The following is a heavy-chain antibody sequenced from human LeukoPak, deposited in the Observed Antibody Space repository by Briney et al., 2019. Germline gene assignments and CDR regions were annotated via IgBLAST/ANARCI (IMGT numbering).Heavy chain of an antibody. J-gene: IGHJ4*02. D-gene: IGHD1-20*01. Sequence: GGSLRLSCAASGFTFSNYWVYWVRQVPGKGLVWVSRISPDGKDTSHADSVKGRFTISRDNAKNTLYLQMNSLRAEDTAVYYCATYNWEYEADYWGQGTLVTVSS. V-gene: IGHV3-74*01. CDR3: ATYNWEYEADY. CDR1: GFTFSNYW. CDR2: ISPDGKDT.